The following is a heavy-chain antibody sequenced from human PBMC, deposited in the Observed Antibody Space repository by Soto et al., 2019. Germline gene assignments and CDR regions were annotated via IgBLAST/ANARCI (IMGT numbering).Heavy chain of an antibody. CDR2: IWYDGSNK. V-gene: IGHV3-33*01. J-gene: IGHJ6*03. D-gene: IGHD3-22*01. CDR3: AREPGGYSYYYYYSYMDV. Sequence: GGSLSLSCAASGFTFSSYGMHWVRQAPGKGLEWVAVIWYDGSNKYYADSVKGRFTISRDNSKNTLYLQMNSLRAEDTAVYYCAREPGGYSYYYYYSYMDVWGKGTTVTVSS. CDR1: GFTFSSYG.